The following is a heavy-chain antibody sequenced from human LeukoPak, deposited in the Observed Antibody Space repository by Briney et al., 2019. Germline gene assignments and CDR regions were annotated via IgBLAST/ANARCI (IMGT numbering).Heavy chain of an antibody. J-gene: IGHJ3*01. V-gene: IGHV4-39*02. CDR2: INHSGST. CDR3: ARAYYSTSWYGV. D-gene: IGHD6-13*01. Sequence: SETLSLTCTVSGGSISSTSYFWSWIRQPPGKGLEWIGEINHSGSTNYNPSLKSRVTISVDTSKNHFSLKLSSMTAADTAVYYCARAYYSTSWYGVWGQGTLVTVSS. CDR1: GGSISSTSYF.